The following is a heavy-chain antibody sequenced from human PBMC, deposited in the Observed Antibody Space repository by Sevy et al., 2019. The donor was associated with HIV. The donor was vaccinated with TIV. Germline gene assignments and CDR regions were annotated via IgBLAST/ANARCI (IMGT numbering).Heavy chain of an antibody. Sequence: GGSLRLSCAASGFTFSDYYMSWIRQAPGKGLEWVSYISSSSSYKNYADSVKGRFTISRDNAKNSLYLQMNSLRAEDTAVYYCARERRAAAGYYYYMDVWGKGTTVTASS. J-gene: IGHJ6*03. V-gene: IGHV3-11*06. D-gene: IGHD6-13*01. CDR2: ISSSSSYK. CDR3: ARERRAAAGYYYYMDV. CDR1: GFTFSDYY.